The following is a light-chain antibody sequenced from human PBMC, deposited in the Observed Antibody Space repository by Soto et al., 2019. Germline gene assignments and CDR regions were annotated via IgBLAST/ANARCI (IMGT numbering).Light chain of an antibody. Sequence: DIQMTQSPSSLSASVGDRVTITCQASQDISNYLNWYQQKPGKAPKLLIYGASNLKTGVPSRFSGSGSGTDFTFTISSLQPEDIATYYCQQYDNPKLPVTFGGGTKVEIK. CDR2: GAS. J-gene: IGKJ4*01. CDR3: QQYDNPKLPVT. CDR1: QDISNY. V-gene: IGKV1-33*01.